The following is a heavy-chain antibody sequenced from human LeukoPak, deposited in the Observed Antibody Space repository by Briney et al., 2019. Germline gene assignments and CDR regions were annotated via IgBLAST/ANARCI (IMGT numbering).Heavy chain of an antibody. CDR3: ATVSTNICYAMDV. D-gene: IGHD3-3*02. Sequence: SETLTLTCTVSGVPINNYYLSWLRQPPGKRLEWVGYIFYSGSTNYNPSLKSRVTISIDTYKNRFSLKLTSVTAADSAVYYCATVSTNICYAMDVWGQGTTVTVSS. CDR1: GVPINNYY. V-gene: IGHV4-59*01. CDR2: IFYSGST. J-gene: IGHJ6*02.